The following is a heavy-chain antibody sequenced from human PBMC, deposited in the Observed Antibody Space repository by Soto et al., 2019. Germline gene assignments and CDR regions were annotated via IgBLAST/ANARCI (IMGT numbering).Heavy chain of an antibody. CDR1: GGSISSYY. V-gene: IGHV4-59*01. CDR2: IYYSGST. Sequence: SETLSLTCTVSGGSISSYYWSWIRQPPGKGLEWIGYIYYSGSTNYNPSLKSRVTISVDTSKNQFSLKLSSVTAADTAVYYCAREYFADTAMVFSGFDYWGQGTLVTVSS. J-gene: IGHJ4*02. CDR3: AREYFADTAMVFSGFDY. D-gene: IGHD5-18*01.